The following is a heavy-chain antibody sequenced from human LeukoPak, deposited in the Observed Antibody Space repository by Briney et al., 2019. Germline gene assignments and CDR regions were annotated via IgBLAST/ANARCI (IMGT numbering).Heavy chain of an antibody. V-gene: IGHV4-34*01. Sequence: SETLSLTCAVYGGSFSGYYWSWIRQPPGKGLEWIGEINHSGSTNYNPSLKSRVTISVDTSKNQFSLKLSSVTAADTAVYYCASRLDGYYSRPFDYWGEGTLVTVSS. CDR3: ASRLDGYYSRPFDY. D-gene: IGHD5-24*01. J-gene: IGHJ4*02. CDR1: GGSFSGYY. CDR2: INHSGST.